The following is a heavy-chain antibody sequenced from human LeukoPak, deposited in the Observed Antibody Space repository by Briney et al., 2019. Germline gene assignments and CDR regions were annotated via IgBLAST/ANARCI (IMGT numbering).Heavy chain of an antibody. D-gene: IGHD4-11*01. V-gene: IGHV3-21*04. CDR3: AVPPFYSNGLRF. CDR2: ISSSSSYI. J-gene: IGHJ4*02. Sequence: SGGSLKLSCAASGFTFSSYSMNWVRRAPGKGLEWVSSISSSSSYIYYADSVKGRFTISRDNSKNTLYLQMNSLRAEDTAVYYCAVPPFYSNGLRFWGQGTLITVSS. CDR1: GFTFSSYS.